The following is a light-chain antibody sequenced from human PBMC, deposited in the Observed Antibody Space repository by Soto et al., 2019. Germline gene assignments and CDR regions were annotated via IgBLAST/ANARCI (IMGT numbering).Light chain of an antibody. V-gene: IGLV8-61*01. Sequence: QAVVTQEPSFSVSPGGTVTLTCGLSSDSVSTTYYPSWYQQTPGQAPRTLIYSTNTRSSGVPDRFSGSILGSKAALTITGAQADDESDYYCVLYMGSGTWVFGGGTKLTVL. CDR1: SDSVSTTYY. J-gene: IGLJ2*01. CDR2: STN. CDR3: VLYMGSGTWV.